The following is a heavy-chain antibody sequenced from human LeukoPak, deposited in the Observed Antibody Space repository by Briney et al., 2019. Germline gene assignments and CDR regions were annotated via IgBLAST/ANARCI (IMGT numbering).Heavy chain of an antibody. V-gene: IGHV3-7*03. CDR3: VRDRGYDDLTGYNYYFGY. CDR1: GFTFSKYW. CDR2: MNQDGSEE. Sequence: GVSLRLSCEGSGFTFSKYWMSWVRQVPGKGLEWVANMNQDGSEEYYVDSVKDRFTISRHNTRNSLYLQMNSRRAGDTAVYYCVRDRGYDDLTGYNYYFGYWGQGTLVSVPS. D-gene: IGHD5-24*01. J-gene: IGHJ4*02.